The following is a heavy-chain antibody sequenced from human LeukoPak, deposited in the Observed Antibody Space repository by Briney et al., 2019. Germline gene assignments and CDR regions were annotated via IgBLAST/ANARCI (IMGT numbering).Heavy chain of an antibody. CDR2: IKGDGSAK. J-gene: IGHJ3*02. CDR3: ARLDM. CDR1: GFTFSAYW. Sequence: GESLRLSCAVSGFTFSAYWMTWVRQPPGKGLEWVGNIKGDGSAKYYVDSVKGRFTISSDKAENSLYLQMNSLRAEDTAVYYCARLDMWGQGTMVTVSS. V-gene: IGHV3-7*05.